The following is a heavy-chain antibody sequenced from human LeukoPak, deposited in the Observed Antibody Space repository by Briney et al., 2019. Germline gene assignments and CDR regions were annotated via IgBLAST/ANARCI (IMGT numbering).Heavy chain of an antibody. J-gene: IGHJ4*02. D-gene: IGHD4-17*01. Sequence: ASVKVSCKASGYTLTSYYMHWVRQAPGKGLEWMGGFDPEDGETIYAQKFQGRVTMTEDTSTDTAYMELSSLRSEDTAVYYCATGRGDYGYYFDYWGQGTLVTVSS. CDR3: ATGRGDYGYYFDY. CDR2: FDPEDGET. V-gene: IGHV1-24*01. CDR1: GYTLTSYY.